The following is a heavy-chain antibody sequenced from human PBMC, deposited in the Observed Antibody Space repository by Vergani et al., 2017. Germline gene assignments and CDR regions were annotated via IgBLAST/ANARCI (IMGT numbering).Heavy chain of an antibody. CDR2: IIPISGIT. Sequence: QVQLVQSGAEVKKPGSSVKVSCKASGGTFSNYAVTWLRQAPGQGLEWMGGIIPISGITNYAQKFQGRITITADESTSAAYMELSSLRSEDTAVYYCARHCSSTSCYRPKDYYYYMDVWGKGTTVTVSS. V-gene: IGHV1-69*12. J-gene: IGHJ6*03. CDR3: ARHCSSTSCYRPKDYYYYMDV. D-gene: IGHD2-2*02. CDR1: GGTFSNYA.